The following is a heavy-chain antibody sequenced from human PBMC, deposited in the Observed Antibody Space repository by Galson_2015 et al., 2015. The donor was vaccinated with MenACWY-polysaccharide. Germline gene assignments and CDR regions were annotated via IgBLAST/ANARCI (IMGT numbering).Heavy chain of an antibody. D-gene: IGHD1-26*01. J-gene: IGHJ4*02. CDR3: ARVEKYSGSFYILY. CDR1: DSSIRSGYF. V-gene: IGHV4-38-2*01. CDR2: IFHSGTT. Sequence: SETLSLTCAVSDSSIRSGYFWGWIRQPPGKGLEWIASIFHSGTTYYNPSLKSRFIISEDTPKNQFSLKLSSVTAADTAVYYCARVEKYSGSFYILYWGQGTLVTVSS.